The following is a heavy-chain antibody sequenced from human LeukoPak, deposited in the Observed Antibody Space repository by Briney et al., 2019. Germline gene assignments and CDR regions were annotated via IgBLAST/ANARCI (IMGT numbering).Heavy chain of an antibody. CDR3: AKDPMTSVTTTAY. Sequence: PGGSLRLSCTASGFTFSSYAMSWVRQAPGKGLEWVSSISDTGDSTYYADSVKDRFTISRDNSKNTLYLQMNSLRAEDTAVYYCAKDPMTSVTTTAYWGQGTLVTVSS. D-gene: IGHD4-17*01. CDR1: GFTFSSYA. J-gene: IGHJ4*02. CDR2: ISDTGDST. V-gene: IGHV3-23*01.